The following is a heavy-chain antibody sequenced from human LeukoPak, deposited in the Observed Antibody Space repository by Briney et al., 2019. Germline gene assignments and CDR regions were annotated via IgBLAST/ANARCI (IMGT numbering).Heavy chain of an antibody. CDR2: IGGSGDNT. Sequence: GGSLRLSCAASGFTFSSYAMSWVRQAPGKGLEWVSAIGGSGDNTYYADSVKGRFTISRDNSKNTLYLQMNSLRAEDTALYYCAHIVGATRGLIDYWGQGTLVTVSS. CDR3: AHIVGATRGLIDY. J-gene: IGHJ4*02. D-gene: IGHD1-26*01. V-gene: IGHV3-23*01. CDR1: GFTFSSYA.